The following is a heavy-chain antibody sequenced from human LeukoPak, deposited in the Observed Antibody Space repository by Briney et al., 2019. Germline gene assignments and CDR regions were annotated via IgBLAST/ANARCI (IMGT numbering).Heavy chain of an antibody. CDR3: AKGLTMVRGSSYYFDY. J-gene: IGHJ4*02. V-gene: IGHV3-23*01. Sequence: GGSLRLSCAASGFTFSSSWMHWVRQAPGKGLVWVSATSGSGGSTYYADSVKGRFTISRDNSKNTLYLQMNSLRAEDTAVYYCAKGLTMVRGSSYYFDYWGQGTLVTVSS. D-gene: IGHD3-10*01. CDR1: GFTFSSSW. CDR2: TSGSGGST.